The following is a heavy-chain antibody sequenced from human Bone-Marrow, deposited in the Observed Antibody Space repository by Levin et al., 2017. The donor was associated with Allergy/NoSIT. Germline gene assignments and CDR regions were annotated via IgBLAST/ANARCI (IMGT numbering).Heavy chain of an antibody. CDR1: GGSISSSSYY. CDR2: IYYSGST. Sequence: SETLSLTCTVSGGSISSSSYYWGWIRQPPGKGLEWIGSIYYSGSTYYNPSLKSRVTISVDTSKNQFSLKLSSVTAADTAVYYCAETPLGAGYYDFWRGYYYPFLGGWFDPWGQGTLVTVSS. CDR3: AETPLGAGYYDFWRGYYYPFLGGWFDP. D-gene: IGHD3-3*01. J-gene: IGHJ5*02. V-gene: IGHV4-39*01.